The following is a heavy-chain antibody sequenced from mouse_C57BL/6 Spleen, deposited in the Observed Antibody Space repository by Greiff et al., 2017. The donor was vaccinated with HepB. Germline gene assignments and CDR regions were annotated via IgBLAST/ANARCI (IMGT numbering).Heavy chain of an antibody. CDR3: VREEGNYYGSEYAMDY. CDR1: GFTFNTYA. J-gene: IGHJ4*01. V-gene: IGHV10-3*01. Sequence: DVHLVESGGGLVQPKGSLKLSCAASGFTFNTYAMHWVRQAPGKGLEWVARIRSKSSNYATYYADSVKDRFTISRDDSQSMLYLQMNNLKTEDTAMYYCVREEGNYYGSEYAMDYWGQGTSVTVSS. D-gene: IGHD1-1*01. CDR2: IRSKSSNYAT.